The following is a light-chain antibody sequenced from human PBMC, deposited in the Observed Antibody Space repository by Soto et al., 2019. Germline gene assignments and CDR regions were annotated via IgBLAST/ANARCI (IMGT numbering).Light chain of an antibody. CDR3: HQRQSWPRT. CDR1: QSVSSNY. CDR2: YTS. V-gene: IGKV3D-20*02. J-gene: IGKJ1*01. Sequence: IVLTHSPGTLSLSPGERATVSFISSQSVSSNYLAWYQQKPGQAPRLLIYYTSNRATGIPARFSGSGSGTDFTLTISSLAPEDFAIYYCHQRQSWPRTFGQGTKVDIK.